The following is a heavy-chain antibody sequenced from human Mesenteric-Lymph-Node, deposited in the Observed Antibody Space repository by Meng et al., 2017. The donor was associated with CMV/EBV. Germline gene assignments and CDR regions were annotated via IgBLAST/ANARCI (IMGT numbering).Heavy chain of an antibody. V-gene: IGHV3-23*01. J-gene: IGHJ4*02. CDR3: AKDLKRYGNSLFDS. Sequence: ASGLNDFHNAMSRVRQTPGKGLESVTAMSGSGEKTFGTAYVKGGFTISRDNSKNTLYLQMNNVRAEDTALYYCAKDLKRYGNSLFDSWGQGALVTVSS. CDR2: MSGSGEKT. CDR1: GLNDFHNA. D-gene: IGHD5-18*01.